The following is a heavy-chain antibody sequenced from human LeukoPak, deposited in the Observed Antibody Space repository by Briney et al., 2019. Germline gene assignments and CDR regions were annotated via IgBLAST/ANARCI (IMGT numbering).Heavy chain of an antibody. V-gene: IGHV1-3*01. J-gene: IGHJ3*02. Sequence: ASVKVSCKASGYTFTNYVMHWVRQAPGQRLEWMGWINAGNGNTKYSQQFQGRVTITRDTSASTAHMELSRLRSDDTAVYYCAREVWSGYDSVHAFDIWGQGTMVTVSS. CDR1: GYTFTNYV. D-gene: IGHD5-12*01. CDR3: AREVWSGYDSVHAFDI. CDR2: INAGNGNT.